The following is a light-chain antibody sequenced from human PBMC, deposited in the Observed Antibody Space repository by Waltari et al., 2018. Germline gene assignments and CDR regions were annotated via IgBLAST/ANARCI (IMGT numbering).Light chain of an antibody. CDR2: DAS. Sequence: ETVLTQSPATLSLSPGERATLSCRASEDVSIYLAWYQQKPGQAPRLLIYDASNRATDIPTRFSGSGSGTDFTLTISSLEPEDFALYYCQQRRNWPPLTFGGGTKVE. CDR1: EDVSIY. V-gene: IGKV3-11*01. CDR3: QQRRNWPPLT. J-gene: IGKJ4*01.